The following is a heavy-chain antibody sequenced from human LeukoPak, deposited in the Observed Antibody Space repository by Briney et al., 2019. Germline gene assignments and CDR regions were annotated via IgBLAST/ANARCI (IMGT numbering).Heavy chain of an antibody. CDR1: GFTFSGSA. V-gene: IGHV3-73*01. Sequence: PGGSLKLSCAASGFTFSGSAMHWVRQASGKGLEWVGRIRSKANSYATAYAASVKGRFTISRDDSKNTAYLQMNSLKTEDTAVYYCTSLPLDYGSGLDYWGQGTLVTVSS. D-gene: IGHD3-10*01. J-gene: IGHJ4*02. CDR3: TSLPLDYGSGLDY. CDR2: IRSKANSYAT.